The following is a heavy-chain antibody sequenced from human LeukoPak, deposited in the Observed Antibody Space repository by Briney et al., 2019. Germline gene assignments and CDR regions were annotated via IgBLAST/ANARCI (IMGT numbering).Heavy chain of an antibody. D-gene: IGHD4-17*01. CDR2: ISGSGGST. Sequence: GGSLRLSCVASGFTFNTHSMNWVRQAPGKGLEWVSAISGSGGSTYYADSVKGRFTISRDNSKNTLYLQMNSLRAEDTAVYYCAKGADYGDYFDYWGQGTLVTVSS. J-gene: IGHJ4*02. V-gene: IGHV3-23*01. CDR1: GFTFNTHS. CDR3: AKGADYGDYFDY.